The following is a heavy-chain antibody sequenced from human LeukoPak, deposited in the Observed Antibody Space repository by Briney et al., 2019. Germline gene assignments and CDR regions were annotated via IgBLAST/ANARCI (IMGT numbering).Heavy chain of an antibody. CDR2: ISYDGSNK. D-gene: IGHD3-10*01. J-gene: IGHJ3*02. Sequence: GGSLRLSCAGSGLTLSRFTMHWVRQAPGKGLEWVAIISYDGSNKHYADSVKGRFTISRDNSKNTLFLRMNSLRAEDTAVYYCAREGSVKAFDIGGQGTMVTVSS. CDR3: AREGSVKAFDI. V-gene: IGHV3-30-3*01. CDR1: GLTLSRFT.